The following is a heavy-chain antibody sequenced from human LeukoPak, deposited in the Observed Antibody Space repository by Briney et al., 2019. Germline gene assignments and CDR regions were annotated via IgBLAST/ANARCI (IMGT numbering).Heavy chain of an antibody. Sequence: GGSLRLSCAASGFTFDDYAMHWVRQAPGKGLEWVSGISWNSGSIGYADSVKGRFTISRDNAKNSLYLQMNSLRAEDTALYYCAKDTVTHGAPGYYCGMDVWGQGTTVTVSS. CDR3: AKDTVTHGAPGYYCGMDV. V-gene: IGHV3-9*01. CDR1: GFTFDDYA. D-gene: IGHD4-11*01. CDR2: ISWNSGSI. J-gene: IGHJ6*02.